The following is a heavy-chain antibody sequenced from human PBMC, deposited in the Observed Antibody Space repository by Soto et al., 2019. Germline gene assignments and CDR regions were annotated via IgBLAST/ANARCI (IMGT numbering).Heavy chain of an antibody. D-gene: IGHD2-21*02. Sequence: SETLSLTCTVSGGSISSGGYYWIWIRQHPGKGLEWIGYIYYSGSTYYNPSLKSRVTISVDTSKNQFSLKLSSVTAADTAVYYCARVYGGDWRYFDYWGQGTLVTVSS. V-gene: IGHV4-31*03. CDR1: GGSISSGGYY. CDR2: IYYSGST. J-gene: IGHJ4*02. CDR3: ARVYGGDWRYFDY.